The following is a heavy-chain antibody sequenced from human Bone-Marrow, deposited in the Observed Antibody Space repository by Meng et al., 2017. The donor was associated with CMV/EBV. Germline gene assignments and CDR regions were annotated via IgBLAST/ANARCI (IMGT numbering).Heavy chain of an antibody. D-gene: IGHD3-10*01. Sequence: SETLSLTCTVSGGSISSGDYYWSWIRQPPGKGLEWIGYIYYSGSTYYNPSLKSRVTISVDTSKNQFSLKLSSVTAADTAVYYCARGDGGLTKVRGVISYWGQGTLVTVSS. J-gene: IGHJ4*02. V-gene: IGHV4-30-4*08. CDR3: ARGDGGLTKVRGVISY. CDR2: IYYSGST. CDR1: GGSISSGDYY.